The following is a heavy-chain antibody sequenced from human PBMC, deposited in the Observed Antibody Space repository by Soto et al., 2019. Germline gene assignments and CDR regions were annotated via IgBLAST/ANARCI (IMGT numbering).Heavy chain of an antibody. Sequence: SETLSLTCAVSNDSVNSAKYYWGLIRQPPGKGLEWIGKINYRGSTNYNPSLKTRVTISVDTSKNQFSLKLSSVTAADTAVYYCASVVAAGGWFDPWGQGTLVTVSS. D-gene: IGHD2-15*01. CDR2: INYRGST. CDR1: NDSVNSAKYY. CDR3: ASVVAAGGWFDP. V-gene: IGHV4-39*07. J-gene: IGHJ5*02.